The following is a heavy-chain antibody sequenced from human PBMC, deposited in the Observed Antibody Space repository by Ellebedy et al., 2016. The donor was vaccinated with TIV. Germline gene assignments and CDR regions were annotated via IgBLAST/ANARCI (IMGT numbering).Heavy chain of an antibody. V-gene: IGHV4-34*01. D-gene: IGHD6-19*01. CDR1: GGSFSGYY. Sequence: GSLRLSCAVYGGSFSGYYWSWIRQPPGKGLEWIGEINQSGRTNYNPSLDKGRVTISVDTSKNQFSLRLSSVTAADTAVYYCAEGRSGWYYFDYWGQGIPVTVSS. CDR2: INQSGRT. CDR3: AEGRSGWYYFDY. J-gene: IGHJ4*02.